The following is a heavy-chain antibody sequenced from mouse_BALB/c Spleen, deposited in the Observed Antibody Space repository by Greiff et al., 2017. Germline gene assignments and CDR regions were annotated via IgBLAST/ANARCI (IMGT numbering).Heavy chain of an antibody. J-gene: IGHJ2*01. D-gene: IGHD2-1*01. V-gene: IGHV3-2*02. CDR1: GYSITSDYA. CDR3: ARGGYYAYYFDY. Sequence: EVKLQESGPSLVKPSQSLSLTCTVTGYSITSDYAWNWIRQFPGNKLEWMGYISYSGSTSYNPSLKSRISITRDTSKNQFFLQLNSVTTEDTATYYCARGGYYAYYFDYWGQGTTLTVSS. CDR2: ISYSGST.